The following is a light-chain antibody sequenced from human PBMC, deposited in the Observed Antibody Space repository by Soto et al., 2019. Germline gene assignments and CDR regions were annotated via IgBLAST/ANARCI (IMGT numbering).Light chain of an antibody. CDR1: QVIGNY. J-gene: IGKJ5*01. V-gene: IGKV1-27*01. Sequence: DIQMTQSPSALSASVRDRVTLTCRASQVIGNYLAWYQQKPGKVPKLLIYGAYTLQSGVPSRFSGSGSGTDFTLTISSLQPEDVAIYYCQKYNSGLITFGQGTDWRL. CDR3: QKYNSGLIT. CDR2: GAY.